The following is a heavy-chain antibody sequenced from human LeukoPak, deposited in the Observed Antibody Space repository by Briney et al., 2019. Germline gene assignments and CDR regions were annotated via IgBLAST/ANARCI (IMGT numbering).Heavy chain of an antibody. CDR2: INHSGST. V-gene: IGHV4-34*01. Sequence: SETLSLTCAVYGGSFSGYYWSWIRQPPGKGLEWIGEINHSGSTNYNPSLKSRVTISVDTSMNQFSLKLSSVTAADTAVYYCARAFRPPWYFDLWGRGTLVTVSS. CDR1: GGSFSGYY. J-gene: IGHJ2*01. D-gene: IGHD3-16*01. CDR3: ARAFRPPWYFDL.